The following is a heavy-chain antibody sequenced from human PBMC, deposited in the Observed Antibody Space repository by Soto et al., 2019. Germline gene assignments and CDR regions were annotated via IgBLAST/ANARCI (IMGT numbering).Heavy chain of an antibody. Sequence: QVQLVQSGPEVKKPGASVKVSCKTSGYTFTSYGISWVRQAPGQGLEWMGWITTDKGKTTYAQKFQGRVTMTTDTATTTDHMELRSLRSDDAAVDYCATRSPAFDYWGQGTLVTVSS. CDR3: ATRSPAFDY. V-gene: IGHV1-18*01. CDR2: ITTDKGKT. CDR1: GYTFTSYG. J-gene: IGHJ4*02.